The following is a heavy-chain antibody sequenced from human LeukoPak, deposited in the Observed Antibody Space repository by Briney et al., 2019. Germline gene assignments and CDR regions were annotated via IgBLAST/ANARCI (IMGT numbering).Heavy chain of an antibody. CDR1: GFTFSSYW. V-gene: IGHV3-7*03. CDR3: AKATSRTFYYDSSGYCLFDY. CDR2: IKQDGSEK. Sequence: PGGSLRLSCTTSGFTFSSYWMNWVRQAPGKGLEWVANIKQDGSEKYYVDSVKGRFTISRDNSKNTLYLQMNSLRAEDTAVYYCAKATSRTFYYDSSGYCLFDYWGQGTLVTVSS. D-gene: IGHD3-22*01. J-gene: IGHJ4*02.